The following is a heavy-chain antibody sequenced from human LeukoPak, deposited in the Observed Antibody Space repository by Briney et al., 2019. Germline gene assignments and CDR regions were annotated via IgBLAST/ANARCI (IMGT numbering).Heavy chain of an antibody. CDR1: GGSISSSSYY. CDR2: IYYSGST. J-gene: IGHJ4*02. CDR3: ARHQDDSSGYYYTASFDY. V-gene: IGHV4-39*01. Sequence: SETLSLTCTVSGGSISSSSYYWGWIRQPPGKGLEWIGSIYYSGSTYYNPSLKSRVTISVDTSKNQFSLKLSSVTAADTAVYYCARHQDDSSGYYYTASFDYWGQGTLVTVSS. D-gene: IGHD3-22*01.